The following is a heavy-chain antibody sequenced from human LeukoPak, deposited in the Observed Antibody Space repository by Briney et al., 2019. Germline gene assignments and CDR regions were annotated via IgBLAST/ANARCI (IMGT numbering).Heavy chain of an antibody. Sequence: GGSLRPSRAASGLIISSYSMNCVRQAPGKGLEWVTYINSSSSYIYYADSVKGRFAISRDNAKNSLYLQMNSLRAEDTAVYYCAREPEIKYSSGLVSADYWGQGTLVTVSS. CDR2: INSSSSYI. J-gene: IGHJ4*02. CDR3: AREPEIKYSSGLVSADY. V-gene: IGHV3-21*01. D-gene: IGHD6-19*01. CDR1: GLIISSYS.